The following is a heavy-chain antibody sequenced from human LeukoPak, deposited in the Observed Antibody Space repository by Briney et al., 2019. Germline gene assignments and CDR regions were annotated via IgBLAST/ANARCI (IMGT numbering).Heavy chain of an antibody. CDR3: ARAEGYCSSTSCYWWFDP. D-gene: IGHD2-2*01. CDR1: GFTFSSYG. V-gene: IGHV3-33*01. Sequence: GGSLRLSCAASGFTFSSYGMHWVRQAPGKGLEWVAVIWYDGSNKYYADSVKGRFTIPRDNSKNTLYLQMNSLRAEDTAVYYCARAEGYCSSTSCYWWFDPWGQGTLVTASS. J-gene: IGHJ5*02. CDR2: IWYDGSNK.